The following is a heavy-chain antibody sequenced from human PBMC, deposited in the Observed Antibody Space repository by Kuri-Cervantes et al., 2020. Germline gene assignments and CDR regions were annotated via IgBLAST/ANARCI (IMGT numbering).Heavy chain of an antibody. V-gene: IGHV4-38-2*01. CDR1: GYSISSGYY. CDR2: IYYSGST. Sequence: SETLSLTCAVSGYSISSGYYWGWIRQPPGKGLEWIGSIYYSGSTYYSPSLKSRVTISVDTSKDQFSLKLSSVTAADTAVYYCARHWDDYVVVVISETPGWFDPWGQGTLVTVSS. J-gene: IGHJ5*02. CDR3: ARHWDDYVVVVISETPGWFDP. D-gene: IGHD2-21*01.